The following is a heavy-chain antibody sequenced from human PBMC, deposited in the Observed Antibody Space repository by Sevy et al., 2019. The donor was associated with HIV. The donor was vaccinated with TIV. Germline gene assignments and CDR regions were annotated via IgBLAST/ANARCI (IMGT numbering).Heavy chain of an antibody. Sequence: GGSLRLSCAASGFTFSSYWMHWVRQAPGKGLVWVSRINSDGSSTSYADSVKGRFTISRDNAKNTLYLQMNSLRAEDTAVYYCAKEGVDASTERDNYYYYYGMDVWGQGTTVTVSS. CDR2: INSDGSST. CDR1: GFTFSSYW. CDR3: AKEGVDASTERDNYYYYYGMDV. V-gene: IGHV3-74*01. J-gene: IGHJ6*02. D-gene: IGHD4-17*01.